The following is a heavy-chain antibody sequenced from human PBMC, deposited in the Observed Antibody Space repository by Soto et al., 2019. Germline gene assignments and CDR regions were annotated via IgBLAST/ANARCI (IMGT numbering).Heavy chain of an antibody. V-gene: IGHV1-69*13. J-gene: IGHJ1*01. Sequence: VKVSCKASGGTFSSYAISWVRQAPGQGLEWMGGIIPIFGTANYAQKFQGRVTITADESTSTAYMELSSLRSEDTAVYYCARENSSWRIEYFQHWGQGTLVTVSS. D-gene: IGHD6-13*01. CDR2: IIPIFGTA. CDR1: GGTFSSYA. CDR3: ARENSSWRIEYFQH.